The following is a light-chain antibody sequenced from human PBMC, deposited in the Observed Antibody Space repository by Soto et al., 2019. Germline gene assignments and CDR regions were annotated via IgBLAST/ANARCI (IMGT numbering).Light chain of an antibody. J-gene: IGKJ1*01. CDR2: GTS. CDR1: QPIVSTY. V-gene: IGKV3-20*01. CDR3: QQYSGSPPRT. Sequence: EVVLTQSPGTLSLSPGERATLYCRTSQPIVSTYLAWYQQKAGQAPRLLMYGTSSRATGIPDRFSGSGSGTDFTLTISSVEPEDFAIYYCQQYSGSPPRTFGQGTKVEIK.